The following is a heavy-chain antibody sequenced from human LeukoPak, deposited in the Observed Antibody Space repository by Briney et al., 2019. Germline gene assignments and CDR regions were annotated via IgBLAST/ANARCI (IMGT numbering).Heavy chain of an antibody. CDR2: ISGGGGNT. CDR1: GFTFCSYA. CDR3: AVYSGYGTNAFDI. J-gene: IGHJ3*02. Sequence: GGALRLSCAASGFTFCSYAMTWVRQGPGKGLEGGSDISGGGGNTYYADSVKGRFTISRDNSKNTLYLQMHSLRAEDTAVYYCAVYSGYGTNAFDIWGQGTMVTVSS. D-gene: IGHD5-12*01. V-gene: IGHV3-23*01.